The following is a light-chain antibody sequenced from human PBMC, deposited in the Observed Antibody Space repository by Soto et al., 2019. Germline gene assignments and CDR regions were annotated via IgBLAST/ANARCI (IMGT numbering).Light chain of an antibody. CDR1: QSIINN. CDR2: GAS. CDR3: QQYNDWPPLT. Sequence: EIVMTQSPDTPSVSPGERATLSCRASQSIINNLAWYQQKPGQAPRLLIYGASIRATGFPARFSGSGSGTEFTLTISSLQSEDFAVYYCQQYNDWPPLTFGGGTKVEIK. V-gene: IGKV3-15*01. J-gene: IGKJ4*01.